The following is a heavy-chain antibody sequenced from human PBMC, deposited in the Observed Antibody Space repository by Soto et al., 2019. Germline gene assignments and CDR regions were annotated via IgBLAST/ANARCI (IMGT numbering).Heavy chain of an antibody. CDR2: ISYDGGNK. V-gene: IGHV3-30-3*01. CDR3: AGAASSHTWGFGMDV. J-gene: IGHJ6*02. Sequence: QVQLVESGGGVVQPGRSLRLSCAASGFTFSSYAMHWVRQAPGKGLEWVALISYDGGNKYYADSVKGRFTISRDNSKNTLDLQMNMLSGEDMAVYYCAGAASSHTWGFGMDVWRQGTTVTVSS. CDR1: GFTFSSYA. D-gene: IGHD3-16*01.